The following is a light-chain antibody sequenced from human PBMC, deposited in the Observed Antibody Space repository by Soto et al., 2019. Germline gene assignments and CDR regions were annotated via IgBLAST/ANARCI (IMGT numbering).Light chain of an antibody. CDR2: GAL. Sequence: EIVLTQSPGTLSLSPGERATLSCRASQSVSNNYLAWYQQKPGQAPRLLIYGALSRATGIPDRFSGSGSGTDFTLTISRLEPDDFAVYYCEYYGTSITFGGGTKVDIK. CDR3: EYYGTSIT. CDR1: QSVSNNY. J-gene: IGKJ4*01. V-gene: IGKV3-20*01.